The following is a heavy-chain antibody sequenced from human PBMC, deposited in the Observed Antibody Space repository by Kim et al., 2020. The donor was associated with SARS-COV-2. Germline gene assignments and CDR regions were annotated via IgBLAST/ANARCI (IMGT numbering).Heavy chain of an antibody. V-gene: IGHV4-31*02. D-gene: IGHD3-22*01. CDR3: ARARITMIVVVKYFDY. Sequence: PALRSRVTISVATSKNQFSLKLSSVTAADTAVYYCARARITMIVVVKYFDYWGQGTLVTVSS. J-gene: IGHJ4*02.